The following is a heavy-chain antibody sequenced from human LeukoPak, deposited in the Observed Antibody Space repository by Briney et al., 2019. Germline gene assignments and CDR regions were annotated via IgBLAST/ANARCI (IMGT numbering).Heavy chain of an antibody. Sequence: GGSLRLSCAASGFTFSSYAMSWVRQAPGKGLEWVSAISGSGGSTYYADSVKGRFTISRDNSKNTLYLQMDSLRAEDTAVYYCAKGVRQWELGNAFDIWGQGTMVTVSS. V-gene: IGHV3-23*01. CDR2: ISGSGGST. CDR3: AKGVRQWELGNAFDI. D-gene: IGHD1-26*01. J-gene: IGHJ3*02. CDR1: GFTFSSYA.